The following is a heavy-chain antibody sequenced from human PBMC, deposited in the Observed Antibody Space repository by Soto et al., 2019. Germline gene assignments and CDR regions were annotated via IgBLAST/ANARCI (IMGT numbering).Heavy chain of an antibody. Sequence: QVLLQESGPRLVKPSETLSPPCTVSGGPFKGGSYHWSWIRQPPGKGLEWIGYVYHTGRTSYHPSLKGRVYISMDESKSQFSLDLDSVTAADTTVYFCARDFAFFDSWGQGILVTVSS. D-gene: IGHD3-3*01. J-gene: IGHJ4*02. CDR2: VYHTGRT. CDR3: ARDFAFFDS. CDR1: GGPFKGGSYH. V-gene: IGHV4-61*01.